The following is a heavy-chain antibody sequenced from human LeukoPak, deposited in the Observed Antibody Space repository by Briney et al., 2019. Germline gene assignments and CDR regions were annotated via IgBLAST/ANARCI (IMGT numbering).Heavy chain of an antibody. Sequence: ASVKVSCKVSGGTFSSYAISWVRQAPGQGLEWMGGIIPIFGTANYAQKFQGRVTITADKSTSTAYMELSSLRSEDTAVYYCARDETPTYSSGWYLAFDIWGQGTMVTVSS. CDR2: IIPIFGTA. V-gene: IGHV1-69*06. J-gene: IGHJ3*02. D-gene: IGHD6-19*01. CDR1: GGTFSSYA. CDR3: ARDETPTYSSGWYLAFDI.